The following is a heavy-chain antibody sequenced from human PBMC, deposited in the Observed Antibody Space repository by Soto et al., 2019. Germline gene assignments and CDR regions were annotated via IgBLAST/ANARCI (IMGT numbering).Heavy chain of an antibody. D-gene: IGHD2-2*01. CDR3: AREKIPASYYYYGMDV. CDR2: INPNSGGT. Sequence: GASVKVSCKASGYTFTGYYMHWVRQAPGQGLEWMGWINPNSGGTNYAQKFQGWVTMTRDTSISTAYMELSRLRSDDTAVYYCAREKIPASYYYYGMDVWGQGTTVTVSS. J-gene: IGHJ6*02. CDR1: GYTFTGYY. V-gene: IGHV1-2*04.